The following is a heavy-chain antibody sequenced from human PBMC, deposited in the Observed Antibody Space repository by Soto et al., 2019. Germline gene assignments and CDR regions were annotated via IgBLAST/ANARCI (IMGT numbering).Heavy chain of an antibody. V-gene: IGHV1-69*01. CDR3: ARGLRFWEWPDDY. Sequence: QVQLVQSGAEVKKPGSWVKVSCKASGSTFSSYAISWVRQAPRQGLEWMGGIIPIFGTANYAQKFQGRVTITADESTSTAYMELSSLRSEDTAVYYCARGLRFWEWPDDYWGQGTLVTVSS. CDR1: GSTFSSYA. J-gene: IGHJ4*02. D-gene: IGHD3-3*01. CDR2: IIPIFGTA.